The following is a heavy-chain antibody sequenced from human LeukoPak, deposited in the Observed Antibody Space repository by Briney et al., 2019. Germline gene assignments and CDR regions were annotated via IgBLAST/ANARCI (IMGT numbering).Heavy chain of an antibody. CDR3: ARMGRERRSAYMDV. Sequence: SETLSLTCAVYGGSFSGYYWSWLRQPPGKGLEWIGEINHSGSTNYNPSLKSRVTISVDTSKNQFSLKLSSVTAADTAVYYCARMGRERRSAYMDVWGKGTTVTVSS. J-gene: IGHJ6*03. V-gene: IGHV4-34*01. CDR2: INHSGST. D-gene: IGHD3-16*01. CDR1: GGSFSGYY.